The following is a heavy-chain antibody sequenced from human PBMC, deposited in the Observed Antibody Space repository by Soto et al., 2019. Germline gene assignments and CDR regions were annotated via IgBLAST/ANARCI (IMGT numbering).Heavy chain of an antibody. V-gene: IGHV6-1*01. CDR2: TYYRSKWYN. Sequence: PSQTLSLTCAISGDSVSSNSAAWNWIRQSPSRGLEWLGRTYYRSKWYNDYAVSVKSRITINPDTSKNQFSLQLNSVTPEDTAVYYCARGAYSSGWFYYYGMDVWGQGTTVTVSS. D-gene: IGHD6-19*01. CDR3: ARGAYSSGWFYYYGMDV. J-gene: IGHJ6*02. CDR1: GDSVSSNSAA.